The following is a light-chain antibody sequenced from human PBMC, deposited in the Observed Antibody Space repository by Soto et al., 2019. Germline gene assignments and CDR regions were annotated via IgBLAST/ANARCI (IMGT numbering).Light chain of an antibody. CDR2: GAS. V-gene: IGKV3-20*01. J-gene: IGKJ1*01. CDR3: QQYGSSGT. CDR1: QSVSSS. Sequence: ENFLTQSPDTLSLSPGERATLSRRASQSVSSSLAWYQQKPGQAPRLLIYGASNRATGIPDRFSGSGSGTDFTLTISRLEPEDFAVYYCQQYGSSGTFGQGTKVDIK.